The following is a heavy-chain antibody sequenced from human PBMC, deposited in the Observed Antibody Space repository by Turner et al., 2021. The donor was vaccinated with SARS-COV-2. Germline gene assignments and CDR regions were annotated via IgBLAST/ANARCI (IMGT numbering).Heavy chain of an antibody. D-gene: IGHD3-16*01. CDR2: IKQDGSEK. J-gene: IGHJ3*02. CDR1: GFTFSSYW. V-gene: IGHV3-7*01. Sequence: EVQLVESVGGLVQPGGSLRLSCAASGFTFSSYWMSWVRQAPGKGPEWVANIKQDGSEKYYVDSVKGRFTISRDNAKNSLYLQMSSLRAEDTAVYYCARVSGAAVWGNYAFDIWGQGTMVTVSS. CDR3: ARVSGAAVWGNYAFDI.